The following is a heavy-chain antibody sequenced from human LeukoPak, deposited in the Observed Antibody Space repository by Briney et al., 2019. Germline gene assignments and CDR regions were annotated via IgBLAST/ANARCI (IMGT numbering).Heavy chain of an antibody. Sequence: SETLSLTCTVSGGSISSYYWSWIRQPPGKGLEWIGCIYYSGSTNYNPSLKSRVTISVDTSKNQFSLKLSSVTAADTAVYYCARHWSGSYRPYYFDYWGQGTLVTVSS. CDR2: IYYSGST. CDR1: GGSISSYY. CDR3: ARHWSGSYRPYYFDY. D-gene: IGHD1-26*01. J-gene: IGHJ4*02. V-gene: IGHV4-59*08.